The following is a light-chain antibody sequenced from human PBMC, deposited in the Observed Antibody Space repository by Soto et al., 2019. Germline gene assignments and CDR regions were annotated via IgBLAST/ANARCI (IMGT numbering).Light chain of an antibody. CDR2: DAS. CDR1: QSISSSY. J-gene: IGKJ1*01. V-gene: IGKV3-20*01. CDR3: QQYHSAPRT. Sequence: IVVTQSPGTLSLSPGERATISCRASQSISSSYLAWYQQKPGQAPRLLIYDASTRATGIPDRFSGSGSGTDFTLTINRLEPEDYAVYHCQQYHSAPRTFGQGTKV.